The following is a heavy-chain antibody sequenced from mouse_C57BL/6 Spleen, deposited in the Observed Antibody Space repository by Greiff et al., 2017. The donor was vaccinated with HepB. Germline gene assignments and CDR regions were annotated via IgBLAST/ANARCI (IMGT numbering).Heavy chain of an antibody. CDR3: ARPPYGSSYGHFDV. V-gene: IGHV1-52*01. CDR1: GYTFTSYW. D-gene: IGHD1-1*01. J-gene: IGHJ1*03. CDR2: IDPSDSET. Sequence: QVQLQQPGAELVRPGSSVKLSCKASGYTFTSYWMHWVKQRPIQGLEWIGNIDPSDSETHYNQKFKDKATLTVDKSSSTAYMQLSSLTSEDSAVYYCARPPYGSSYGHFDVWGTGTTVTVSS.